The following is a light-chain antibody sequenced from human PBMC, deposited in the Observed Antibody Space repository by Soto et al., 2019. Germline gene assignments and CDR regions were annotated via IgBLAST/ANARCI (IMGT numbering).Light chain of an antibody. V-gene: IGKV1-5*01. CDR1: QSISR. J-gene: IGKJ4*01. CDR3: QQHKSYPVT. Sequence: IKMTQSPSTLSASVGGIVTITCRASQSISRLAWYQQKPGKAPSLLIYDASNLKSGVPSRFSGSGSGTEFTLTISSLQPDDSGSYYCQQHKSYPVTFGGGTKVDIK. CDR2: DAS.